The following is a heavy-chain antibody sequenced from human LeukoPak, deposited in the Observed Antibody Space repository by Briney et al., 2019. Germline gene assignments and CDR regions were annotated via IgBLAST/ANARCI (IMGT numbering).Heavy chain of an antibody. D-gene: IGHD1-26*01. CDR3: TTHGSYSHY. Sequence: PGGSLRLSCTASGFTFGDYAMCWFRQAPGKGLEWVGFIRSKAYGGTTEYAASVKGRFTISRDDSKSIAYLQMNSLKTEDTAVYYCTTHGSYSHYWGQGTLVTVSS. CDR1: GFTFGDYA. CDR2: IRSKAYGGTT. V-gene: IGHV3-49*03. J-gene: IGHJ4*02.